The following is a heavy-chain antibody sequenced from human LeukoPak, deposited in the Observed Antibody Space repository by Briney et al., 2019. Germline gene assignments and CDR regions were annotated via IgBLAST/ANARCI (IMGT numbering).Heavy chain of an antibody. CDR2: IQYDGNNK. Sequence: GGSLRLSCAASEFTFSSYGMHWVRQAPGKGLEWVAIIQYDGNNKHYVDSVQGRFTISRDNSKNTLYLQMNSLRPEDTAVYYCAKERYSSSSLFAITPFDYWGQGSLVTVSS. CDR1: EFTFSSYG. CDR3: AKERYSSSSLFAITPFDY. J-gene: IGHJ4*02. V-gene: IGHV3-30*02. D-gene: IGHD6-13*01.